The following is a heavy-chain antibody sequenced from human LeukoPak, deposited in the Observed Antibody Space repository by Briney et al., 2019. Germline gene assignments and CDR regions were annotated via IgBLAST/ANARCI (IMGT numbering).Heavy chain of an antibody. CDR3: ARAPCSGGSCYWDY. D-gene: IGHD2-15*01. CDR1: GYTFTGYY. V-gene: IGHV1-2*04. CDR2: INPNSGGT. Sequence: ASVKVSCKASGYTFTGYYMHWVRQAPGQGLEWMAWINPNSGGTNYAQKFQGWVTMTRDTSISTAYMELSRLRSDDTAVYYCARAPCSGGSCYWDYWGQGTLVTVSS. J-gene: IGHJ4*02.